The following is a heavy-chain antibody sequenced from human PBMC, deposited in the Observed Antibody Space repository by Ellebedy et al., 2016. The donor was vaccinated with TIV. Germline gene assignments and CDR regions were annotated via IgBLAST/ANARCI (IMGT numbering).Heavy chain of an antibody. CDR3: ARARSSGWLHTPDY. V-gene: IGHV1-46*04. Sequence: AASVKVSCKASGYTFTSYYMHWVRQAPGQGLEWMGIINPSGGSTIYAQTLQGRVTMTRDTSTTTVYMELSSLRSEDTAVYYCARARSSGWLHTPDYWGQGTLVIVSS. CDR1: GYTFTSYY. J-gene: IGHJ4*02. D-gene: IGHD6-19*01. CDR2: INPSGGST.